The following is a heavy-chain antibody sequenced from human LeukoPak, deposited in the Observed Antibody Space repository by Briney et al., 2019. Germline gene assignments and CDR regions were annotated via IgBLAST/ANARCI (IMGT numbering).Heavy chain of an antibody. D-gene: IGHD6-13*01. CDR1: GYTFTSYG. V-gene: IGHV1-46*01. CDR3: AKAPRNSSTMLDY. J-gene: IGHJ4*02. Sequence: ASVTVSCTASGYTFTSYGISWVRQAPGQGLEWVGLINPSDGSVAYAHRFQGRVTMTRDTSTSIVYMDLSSLRSEDTAVYYCAKAPRNSSTMLDYWGQGTLLTVSS. CDR2: INPSDGSV.